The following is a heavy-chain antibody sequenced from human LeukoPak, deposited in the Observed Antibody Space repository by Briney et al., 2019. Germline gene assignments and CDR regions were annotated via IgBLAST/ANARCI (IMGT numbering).Heavy chain of an antibody. CDR1: GFTFSSYS. Sequence: GGSLRLSCAASGFTFSSYSMNWVRQAPGKGLEWVSSISSSSSYIYYADSVKGRFTISRDNAKNSLYLQMNSLRAEDTAVYYCARLSGTAMQTPFNYWGQGTLVTVSS. D-gene: IGHD5-18*01. CDR2: ISSSSSYI. J-gene: IGHJ4*02. CDR3: ARLSGTAMQTPFNY. V-gene: IGHV3-21*01.